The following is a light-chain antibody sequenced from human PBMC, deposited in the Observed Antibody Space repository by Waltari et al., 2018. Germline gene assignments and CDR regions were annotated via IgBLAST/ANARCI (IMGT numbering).Light chain of an antibody. Sequence: SYELTQPPSASVSPGQTATITCSGDLLPKQFAYWYQQRPGQAPVLLIYKDPERASGIPERFSGSTSGTTVTLTIAGVQAEDEADYFCQSVDVTALPFGGGTRLTVL. CDR3: QSVDVTALP. CDR2: KDP. CDR1: LLPKQF. V-gene: IGLV3-25*03. J-gene: IGLJ2*01.